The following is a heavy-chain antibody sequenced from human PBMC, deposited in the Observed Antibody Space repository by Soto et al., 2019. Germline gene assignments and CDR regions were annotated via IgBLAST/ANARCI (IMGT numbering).Heavy chain of an antibody. V-gene: IGHV5-10-1*01. CDR1: GYSFTAYW. CDR3: TRRASSSFYHFDF. CDR2: IDPSDSYV. J-gene: IGHJ4*02. D-gene: IGHD2-2*01. Sequence: GESLKISCQASGYSFTAYWITWVRQMPGKGLEWMATIDPSDSYVDYSPSFRGHVTFSVDRSITAVYLQWNSLKASDSAMYFCTRRASSSFYHFDFWGQGALVTVSS.